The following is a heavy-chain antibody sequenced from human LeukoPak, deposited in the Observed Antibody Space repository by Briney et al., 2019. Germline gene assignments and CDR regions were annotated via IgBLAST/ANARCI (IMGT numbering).Heavy chain of an antibody. CDR1: GGSISRSSYY. CDR3: ASLQSGGVDS. Sequence: PSETLSLTSTVSGGSISRSSYYWGWVRHPPGKGLEWIGSIYYSGSTYYNPPLKSRFTISVDTSKNQFSLKLNSVTASDTAVYFCASLQSGGVDSWGQGTLVTVSS. D-gene: IGHD3-10*01. V-gene: IGHV4-39*01. CDR2: IYYSGST. J-gene: IGHJ4*02.